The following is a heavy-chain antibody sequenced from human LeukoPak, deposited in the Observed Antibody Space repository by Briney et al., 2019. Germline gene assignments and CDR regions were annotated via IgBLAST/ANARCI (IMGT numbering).Heavy chain of an antibody. CDR1: GDTFTAYY. D-gene: IGHD3-9*01. CDR2: INPNNGGT. CDR3: ARDSYDILTGYHDFNY. J-gene: IGHJ4*02. Sequence: GASMKVSCKASGDTFTAYYMHWVRQAPGQGLEWMGRINPNNGGTNYAQKFQGRVTMTRDTSISTAYMDLSRLRSDDTAVYYCARDSYDILTGYHDFNYWGQGTLVTVSS. V-gene: IGHV1-2*06.